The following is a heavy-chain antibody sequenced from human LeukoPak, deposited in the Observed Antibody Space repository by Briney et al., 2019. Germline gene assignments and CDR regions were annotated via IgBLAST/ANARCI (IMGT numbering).Heavy chain of an antibody. D-gene: IGHD5-12*01. CDR1: GGSISSYY. CDR3: AGFSGYDSYYFDY. Sequence: SETLSLTCTASGGSISSYYWSWIRQPPGKGLEWIGYIYYSGSTNYNPSLKSRVTISVDTSKNQFSLKLSSVTAADTAVYYCAGFSGYDSYYFDYWGQGTLVTVSP. V-gene: IGHV4-59*08. J-gene: IGHJ4*02. CDR2: IYYSGST.